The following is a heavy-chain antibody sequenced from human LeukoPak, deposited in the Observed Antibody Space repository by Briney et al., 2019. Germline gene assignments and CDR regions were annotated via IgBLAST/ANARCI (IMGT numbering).Heavy chain of an antibody. CDR1: GYTFTSYD. V-gene: IGHV1-8*01. CDR2: MNPNSGNT. J-gene: IGHJ6*03. CDR3: ARDNLPSRSMDV. Sequence: GASVKVSCKASGYTFTSYDINWVRQATGQGLEWMGWMNPNSGNTGYAQKFQGRVTMTRNTSISTAYMELSSLRSEDTAVYYCARDNLPSRSMDVWGKGTTVTISS. D-gene: IGHD1-14*01.